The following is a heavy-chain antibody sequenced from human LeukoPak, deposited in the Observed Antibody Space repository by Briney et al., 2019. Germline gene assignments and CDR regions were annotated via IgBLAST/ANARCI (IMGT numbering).Heavy chain of an antibody. J-gene: IGHJ4*02. CDR1: GFTFSSYS. CDR3: ATMSSVAGSFDY. V-gene: IGHV3-23*01. Sequence: GGSLRLSCAASGFTFSSYSMNWVRQAPGKGLEWVSAISGSGGSTYYADSVKGRFTISRDNSKNTLCLQMNSLRAEDTAVYYCATMSSVAGSFDYWGQGTLVTVSS. CDR2: ISGSGGST. D-gene: IGHD6-19*01.